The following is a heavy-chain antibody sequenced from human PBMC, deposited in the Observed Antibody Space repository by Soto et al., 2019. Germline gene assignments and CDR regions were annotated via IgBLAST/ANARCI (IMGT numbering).Heavy chain of an antibody. J-gene: IGHJ3*02. CDR1: GFTFSSSY. CDR3: ARAGDIVVVVAADTSDAFDI. Sequence: GGSLRLSCAASGFTFSSSYMGWVHQAPGKGLEWVAVIWYDGSNKYYADSVKGRFTISRDNSKNTLYLQMNSLRAEDTAVYYCARAGDIVVVVAADTSDAFDIWGQGTMVTVSS. D-gene: IGHD2-15*01. CDR2: IWYDGSNK. V-gene: IGHV3-33*08.